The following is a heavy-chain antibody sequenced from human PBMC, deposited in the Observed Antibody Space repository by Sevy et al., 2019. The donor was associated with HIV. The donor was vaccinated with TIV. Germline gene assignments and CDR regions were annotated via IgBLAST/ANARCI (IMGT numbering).Heavy chain of an antibody. Sequence: GGSLRLSCAASGFTFNYYIMHWVRQAPGKGLEWVATISFDGSDQDYADSVKGRFSVSRDNSKNTMFLQVDSLRPEDTAVYFCARDRGSARLDYWGQGTLVTVSS. V-gene: IGHV3-30*14. D-gene: IGHD2-2*01. CDR3: ARDRGSARLDY. CDR1: GFTFNYYI. J-gene: IGHJ4*02. CDR2: ISFDGSDQ.